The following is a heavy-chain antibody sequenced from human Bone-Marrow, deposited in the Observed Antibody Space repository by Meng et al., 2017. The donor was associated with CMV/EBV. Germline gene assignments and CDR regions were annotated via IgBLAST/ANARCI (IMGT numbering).Heavy chain of an antibody. CDR3: ARMQQLVRNYYGMDV. CDR1: GFTFSSYA. D-gene: IGHD6-13*01. J-gene: IGHJ6*01. Sequence: GGSLRLSCAASGFTFSSYAMHWVRQAPGKGLEWVAVISYDGSNKYYADSVKGRFTISRDNSKNTLYLQMNSLRAEDTAVYYCARMQQLVRNYYGMDVWGQGTTVTGSS. V-gene: IGHV3-30-3*01. CDR2: ISYDGSNK.